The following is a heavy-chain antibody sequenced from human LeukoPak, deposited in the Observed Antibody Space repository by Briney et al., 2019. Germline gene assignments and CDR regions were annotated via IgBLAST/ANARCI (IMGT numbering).Heavy chain of an antibody. CDR2: IYYSGST. Sequence: SETLSLTCTVSGGSISSYYWSWIRQPPGKGLEWIGYIYYSGSTNHNPSLKSRVTMSVDTSKNQFSLKLSSVTAADTAVYYCARLLPMFFAMDYWGQGTLVTVSS. V-gene: IGHV4-59*01. CDR1: GGSISSYY. CDR3: ARLLPMFFAMDY. D-gene: IGHD2/OR15-2a*01. J-gene: IGHJ4*02.